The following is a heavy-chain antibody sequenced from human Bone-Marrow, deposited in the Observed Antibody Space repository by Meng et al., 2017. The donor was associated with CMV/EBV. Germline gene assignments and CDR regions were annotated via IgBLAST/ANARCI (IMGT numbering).Heavy chain of an antibody. V-gene: IGHV1-69*02. CDR1: GGTFSSYT. Sequence: SVKVSCKASGGTFSSYTISWVRQAPGQGLEWMGRIIPILGIANYAQKFQGRVTITADKSTSTAYMELSSLRSEDTAVYHCARSTTIFGVVIMRGGAFDIWGQGTMVTVSS. J-gene: IGHJ3*02. D-gene: IGHD3-3*01. CDR3: ARSTTIFGVVIMRGGAFDI. CDR2: IIPILGIA.